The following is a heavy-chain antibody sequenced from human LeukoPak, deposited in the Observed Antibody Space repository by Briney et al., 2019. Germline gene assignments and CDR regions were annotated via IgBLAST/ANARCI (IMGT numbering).Heavy chain of an antibody. D-gene: IGHD5-18*01. V-gene: IGHV1-18*01. CDR2: TNTNSGNT. CDR3: ARDAVDTTLVTTYNYLYGMDV. J-gene: IGHJ6*02. Sequence: ASVKVSCKTSGYTFTSRGVTWVRQAPGQGLEWMGWTNTNSGNTNYARKFQGRVTMTTDTSTSTAYMDLRSLRSDDTAVYYCARDAVDTTLVTTYNYLYGMDVWGQGTTVIVSS. CDR1: GYTFTSRG.